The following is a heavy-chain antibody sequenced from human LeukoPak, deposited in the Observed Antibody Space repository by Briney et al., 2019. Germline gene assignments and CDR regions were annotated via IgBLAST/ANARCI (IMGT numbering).Heavy chain of an antibody. J-gene: IGHJ4*02. V-gene: IGHV1-18*01. CDR3: ARVGGYNWNYVPESFDY. Sequence: ASVKVSCKASGYTFTSYGISWVRQAPGQGLEWMGWISAYNGNTNYAQKLQGRVTMTTDTSTSTAYMELRSLRSDDTAVYYCARVGGYNWNYVPESFDYWGQGTLVTVSS. D-gene: IGHD1-7*01. CDR1: GYTFTSYG. CDR2: ISAYNGNT.